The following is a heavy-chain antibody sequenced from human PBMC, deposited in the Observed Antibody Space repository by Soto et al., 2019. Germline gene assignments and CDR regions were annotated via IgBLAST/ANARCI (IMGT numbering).Heavy chain of an antibody. V-gene: IGHV4-59*01. Sequence: WETLSNGCTVRGPSLSRYFWCWIRPPPGKGLEWIGYIYYSGSTNYNPSLKSRVTISVDTSKNQFSLKLSSVTAADTAVYYGARARYDSIGVNLDPWGLGTRVTVS. CDR1: GPSLSRYF. D-gene: IGHD3-22*01. J-gene: IGHJ5*02. CDR2: IYYSGST. CDR3: ARARYDSIGVNLDP.